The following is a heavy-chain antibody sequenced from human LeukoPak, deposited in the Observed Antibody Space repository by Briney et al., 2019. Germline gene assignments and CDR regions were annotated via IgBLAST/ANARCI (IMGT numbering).Heavy chain of an antibody. V-gene: IGHV3-21*01. D-gene: IGHD5-18*01. CDR1: GFTFSTYD. Sequence: AGSLRLSCAASGFTFSTYDMNWVRQAPGKGLEWVSSISSAGSYIYSADSVKGRFTISRDNARNSLYLQMSRLRAEDTAVYYCARAQGYSNAFDIWGQGTMVTVSS. J-gene: IGHJ3*02. CDR3: ARAQGYSNAFDI. CDR2: ISSAGSYI.